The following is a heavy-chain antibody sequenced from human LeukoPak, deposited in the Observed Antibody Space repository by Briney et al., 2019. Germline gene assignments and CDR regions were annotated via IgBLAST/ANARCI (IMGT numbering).Heavy chain of an antibody. CDR1: GFTFSSYA. CDR2: ISGSGGST. Sequence: PGGSLRLSCAASGFTFSSYAMSWVRRAPGKGLEWVSAISGSGGSTYYADSVKGRFTISRDNSENTLHLQMNSLRAEDTAVYYCAKDRVGPFDYWGQGTLVTVSS. J-gene: IGHJ4*02. D-gene: IGHD1-26*01. V-gene: IGHV3-23*01. CDR3: AKDRVGPFDY.